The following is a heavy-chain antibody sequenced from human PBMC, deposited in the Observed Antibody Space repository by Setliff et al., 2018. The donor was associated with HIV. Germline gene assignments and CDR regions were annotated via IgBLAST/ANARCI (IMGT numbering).Heavy chain of an antibody. J-gene: IGHJ4*02. D-gene: IGHD3-10*01. CDR3: ARGRFHRLHRPYSGSGSLGIQYFDY. CDR2: IYHSGST. Sequence: SETLSLTCAVSGSSISNGYYWGWIRQPPGKGLEWIGSIYHSGSTYYNPSLKSRVTISVDTSKNQFSLKLSSVTAADTAVYYCARGRFHRLHRPYSGSGSLGIQYFDYWGQGTLVTVSS. V-gene: IGHV4-38-2*01. CDR1: GSSISNGYY.